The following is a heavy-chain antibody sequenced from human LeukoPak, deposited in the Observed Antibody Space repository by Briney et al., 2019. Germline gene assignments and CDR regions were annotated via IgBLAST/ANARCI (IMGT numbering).Heavy chain of an antibody. J-gene: IGHJ4*02. CDR3: VRGGYTYGYLDY. D-gene: IGHD5-18*01. CDR2: ISYDGSNK. Sequence: GGSLRLSCAASGFTFSSYAMHWVRQAPGKGLEWVAVISYDGSNKYYADSVKGRFTISRDTSKNTLYLQMNSLGAEDTAVYYCVRGGYTYGYLDYWGQGTLVTVSS. CDR1: GFTFSSYA. V-gene: IGHV3-30*14.